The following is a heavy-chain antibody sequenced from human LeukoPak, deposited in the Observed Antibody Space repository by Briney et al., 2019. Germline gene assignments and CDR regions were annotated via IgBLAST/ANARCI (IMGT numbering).Heavy chain of an antibody. CDR1: GFTFSDYY. D-gene: IGHD1-1*01. Sequence: PGGSLRLYCLASGFTFSDYYMSWVRQAPGNGLEWISYMSSRGYPTYYAESVKGRFTISRDNAKNTLYLQMHNLRADDTAVYFCARVGIALTSPFDYWGLGTLVAVSS. CDR3: ARVGIALTSPFDY. V-gene: IGHV3-11*01. CDR2: MSSRGYPT. J-gene: IGHJ4*02.